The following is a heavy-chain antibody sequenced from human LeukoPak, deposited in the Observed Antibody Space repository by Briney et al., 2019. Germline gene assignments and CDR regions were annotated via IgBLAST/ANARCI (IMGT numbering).Heavy chain of an antibody. J-gene: IGHJ4*02. Sequence: PSETLSLTCTVSGGSISSSSYYWGWIRQPPGKGLEWIGEINHSGSTNYNPSLKSRVTISVDTSKNQFSLKLSSVTAADTAVYYCARGRRHTSGYDFWSGYYTGYYFDYWGQGTLVTVSS. V-gene: IGHV4-39*07. D-gene: IGHD3-3*01. CDR1: GGSISSSSYY. CDR3: ARGRRHTSGYDFWSGYYTGYYFDY. CDR2: INHSGST.